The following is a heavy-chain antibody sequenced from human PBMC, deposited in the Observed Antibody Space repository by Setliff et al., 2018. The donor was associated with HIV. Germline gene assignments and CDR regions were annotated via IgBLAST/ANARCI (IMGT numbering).Heavy chain of an antibody. CDR3: ARSPRLRGGHNWFDP. CDR2: IYTSGST. V-gene: IGHV4-61*09. J-gene: IGHJ5*02. D-gene: IGHD4-17*01. Sequence: SETLSLTCTVSGGSISSGSYYRSWIRQPAGKGLEWIGHIYTSGSTNYNPSLKSRVTISEDTSKHQFSLKLTSVTAADTAVYYCARSPRLRGGHNWFDPWGQGTLVTVSS. CDR1: GGSISSGSYY.